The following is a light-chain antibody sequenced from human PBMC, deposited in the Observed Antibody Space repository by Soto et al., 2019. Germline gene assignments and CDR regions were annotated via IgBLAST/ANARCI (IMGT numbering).Light chain of an antibody. CDR2: DAS. V-gene: IGKV1-39*01. CDR1: QSISTH. Sequence: IQMTQSPSSLSASVGDRVAITCRTSQSISTHLNWYQQKPGRPPKLLIYDASTLQGGVPSRFRGGGSVTDFTLTITSLQPDDFATYYCQQSHNTPDTFGGGTRVEI. CDR3: QQSHNTPDT. J-gene: IGKJ4*01.